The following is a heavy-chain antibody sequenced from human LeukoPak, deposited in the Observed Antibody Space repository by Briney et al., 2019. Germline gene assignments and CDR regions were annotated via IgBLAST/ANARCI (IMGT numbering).Heavy chain of an antibody. J-gene: IGHJ4*02. CDR1: GYTFTSYG. V-gene: IGHV1-18*01. CDR2: ISAYNGNT. D-gene: IGHD3-10*01. CDR3: ARDRPVWFGELSTAYFDY. Sequence: ASVKVSCKASGYTFTSYGISWVRQAPGQGLEWMGWISAYNGNTNYAQKLQGRVTMTTDTSTSIAYMELRSLRSDDTAVYYCARDRPVWFGELSTAYFDYWGQGTLVTVSS.